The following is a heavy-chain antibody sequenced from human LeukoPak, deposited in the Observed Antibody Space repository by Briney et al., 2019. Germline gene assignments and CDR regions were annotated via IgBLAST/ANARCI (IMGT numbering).Heavy chain of an antibody. V-gene: IGHV1-69*13. D-gene: IGHD6-19*01. J-gene: IGHJ3*02. Sequence: SVKVSCKASGGTFSSYAISWVRQAPGQGLEWMGGIIPIFGTANYAQKFQGRVTITADESTSTAYMELSSLRSEDTAVYYCARAGQWLVKDAFDIWGQGTMVTVSS. CDR3: ARAGQWLVKDAFDI. CDR2: IIPIFGTA. CDR1: GGTFSSYA.